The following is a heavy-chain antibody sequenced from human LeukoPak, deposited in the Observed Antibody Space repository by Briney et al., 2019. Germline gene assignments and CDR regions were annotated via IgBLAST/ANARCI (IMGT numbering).Heavy chain of an antibody. CDR3: TRENIGSGYDQDLDY. Sequence: ASVKVSCEASGYTFTGYYMHWVRQAPGQGLEWMGWINPNSGGTNYAQNFQGRVTMTSDTSISTAYMELSSLRSDDTALYYCTRENIGSGYDQDLDYWGQGTMVTVSS. J-gene: IGHJ4*02. V-gene: IGHV1-2*02. CDR2: INPNSGGT. CDR1: GYTFTGYY. D-gene: IGHD5-12*01.